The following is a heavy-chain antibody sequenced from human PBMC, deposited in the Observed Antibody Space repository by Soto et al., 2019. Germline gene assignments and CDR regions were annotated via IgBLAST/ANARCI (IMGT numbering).Heavy chain of an antibody. CDR3: ARDFEQLVPNYTFDY. Sequence: GGSLRLSCAASGFTFSSYSMNWVRQAPEKGLEWVSSISSSSSYIYYADSVKGRFTISRDNAKNSLYLQMNSLRAEDTAVYYCARDFEQLVPNYTFDYWGQGTRLVTVSS. D-gene: IGHD6-13*01. J-gene: IGHJ4*02. V-gene: IGHV3-21*01. CDR1: GFTFSSYS. CDR2: ISSSSSYI.